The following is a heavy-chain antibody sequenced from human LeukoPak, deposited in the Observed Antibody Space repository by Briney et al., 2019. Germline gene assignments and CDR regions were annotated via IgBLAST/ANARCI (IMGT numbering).Heavy chain of an antibody. CDR3: AEANPGSFLAAAFLDS. V-gene: IGHV3-30*02. D-gene: IGHD6-25*01. CDR1: GLTHHYYC. Sequence: GGSLRLSHCLSGLTHHYYCMLGLRQAPGKGLEWVTYIQSGESNKYYADSVQGRFTISRGDSKDTVYLQTAALRAEDTCVSQRAEANPGSFLAAAFLDSWGQGTLVTVSS. J-gene: IGHJ4*02. CDR2: IQSGESNK.